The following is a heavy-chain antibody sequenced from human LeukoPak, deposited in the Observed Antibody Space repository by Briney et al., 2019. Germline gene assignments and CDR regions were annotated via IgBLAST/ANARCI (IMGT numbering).Heavy chain of an antibody. V-gene: IGHV3-66*01. J-gene: IGHJ3*02. D-gene: IGHD2-2*01. Sequence: GGSLRLSCAASGFTVSSNYMSWVRQAPGKGLEWVSVIYSCGSTYYADSVKGRFAISRDNSKNTLYLQMNGLRAEDTAVYYCARGNYCSSTSCYAGCAFDIWGQGTMVTVSS. CDR1: GFTVSSNY. CDR2: IYSCGST. CDR3: ARGNYCSSTSCYAGCAFDI.